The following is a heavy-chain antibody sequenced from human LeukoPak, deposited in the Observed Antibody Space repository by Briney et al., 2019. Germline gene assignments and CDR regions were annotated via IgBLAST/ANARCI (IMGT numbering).Heavy chain of an antibody. Sequence: GGSLRLSCAASGFTFSSYGMHWVRQAPGKGLEWVAVIWYDGSIKYYGDSVKGRFTISRDNPKNTLYLQMNSLRAEDTAVYYCARDRCTNGVCYYDYWAQGTLVTVSS. J-gene: IGHJ4*02. CDR1: GFTFSSYG. CDR3: ARDRCTNGVCYYDY. V-gene: IGHV3-33*01. D-gene: IGHD2-8*01. CDR2: IWYDGSIK.